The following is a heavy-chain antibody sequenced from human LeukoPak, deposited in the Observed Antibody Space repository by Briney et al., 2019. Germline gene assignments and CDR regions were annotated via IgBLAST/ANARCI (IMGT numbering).Heavy chain of an antibody. D-gene: IGHD6-6*01. CDR3: ARDQVAAHPYYFDY. CDR2: IYYSGST. V-gene: IGHV4-39*07. Sequence: SETLSLTCTVSGGSISSSSYYWGWIRQPPGKGLEWIGSIYYSGSTYYNPSLKSRVTISVDTSKNQFSLKLSSVTAADTAVYYCARDQVAAHPYYFDYWGQGTLVTVSS. J-gene: IGHJ4*02. CDR1: GGSISSSSYY.